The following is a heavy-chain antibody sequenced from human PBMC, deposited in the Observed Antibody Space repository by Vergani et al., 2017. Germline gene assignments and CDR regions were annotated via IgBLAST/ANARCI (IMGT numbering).Heavy chain of an antibody. CDR2: INPSGGHT. Sequence: QVQVVQSGAEVKKSGASVKVSCKTSGYTFSNDYMHLVRQAPGQGLEWMGIINPSGGHTNYAQKFQGRVTMTRDTSTSTVYMELSSLRSEDTAIYYCARGDYGILTGYRYWGQGTLVTVSA. D-gene: IGHD3-9*01. V-gene: IGHV1-46*03. CDR1: GYTFSNDY. J-gene: IGHJ4*02. CDR3: ARGDYGILTGYRY.